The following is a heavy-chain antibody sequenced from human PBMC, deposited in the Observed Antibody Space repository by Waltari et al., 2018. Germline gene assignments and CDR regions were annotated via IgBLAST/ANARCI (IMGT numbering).Heavy chain of an antibody. CDR3: ARELGNYVIRSDPPQGWFDP. CDR1: GGSISSYY. J-gene: IGHJ5*02. V-gene: IGHV4-4*07. D-gene: IGHD4-4*01. Sequence: QVQLQESGPGLVKPSETLSLTCTVSGGSISSYYWSWIRQPAGKGLEWIGRIYTSGSTNYNPSLKSRVTMSVDTSKNQFSLKLSSVTAADTAVYYCARELGNYVIRSDPPQGWFDPWGQGTLVTVSS. CDR2: IYTSGST.